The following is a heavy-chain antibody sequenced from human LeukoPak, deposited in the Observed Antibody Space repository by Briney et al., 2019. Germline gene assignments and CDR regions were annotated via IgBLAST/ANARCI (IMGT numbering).Heavy chain of an antibody. CDR3: ARLVDYYDSSGYPYYYYYMDV. Sequence: SETLSLTCTVSGASIGGSNYYWGWVRQPPGMGLEWIGSIFYSGRTYYNPSPSLKRRVTISVDSSKNQFSLRLTSVTAADTAVYYCARLVDYYDSSGYPYYYYYMDVWGKGTTVTVSS. CDR2: IFYSGRT. V-gene: IGHV4-39*01. CDR1: GASIGGSNYY. D-gene: IGHD3-22*01. J-gene: IGHJ6*03.